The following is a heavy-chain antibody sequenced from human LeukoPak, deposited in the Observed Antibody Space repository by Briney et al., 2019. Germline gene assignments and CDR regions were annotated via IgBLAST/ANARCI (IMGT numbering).Heavy chain of an antibody. Sequence: PGGSLRLSCAASGFTFSNFWMGWVRQAPGKGLEWVANIKQDGSEKRYVDPVKGRFTISRDNTKNTVYLQMSSLRAEDTALYYCARAGGTYDGFDVWGQGTTVTVSS. J-gene: IGHJ3*01. V-gene: IGHV3-7*03. D-gene: IGHD2-15*01. CDR2: IKQDGSEK. CDR3: ARAGGTYDGFDV. CDR1: GFTFSNFW.